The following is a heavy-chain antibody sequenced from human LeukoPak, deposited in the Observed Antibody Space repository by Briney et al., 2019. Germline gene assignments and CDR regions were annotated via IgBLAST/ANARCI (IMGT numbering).Heavy chain of an antibody. J-gene: IGHJ3*02. CDR3: ARGDLENAFDI. CDR1: GGTFSSYA. Sequence: ASVKVSCKASGGTFSSYAISWVRQAPGQGLEWMGGIIPIFGTANYAQKFQGRVTITADESTSTAYMELSSLRSEDTAVYCCARGDLENAFDIWGQGTMVTVSS. D-gene: IGHD5-24*01. V-gene: IGHV1-69*13. CDR2: IIPIFGTA.